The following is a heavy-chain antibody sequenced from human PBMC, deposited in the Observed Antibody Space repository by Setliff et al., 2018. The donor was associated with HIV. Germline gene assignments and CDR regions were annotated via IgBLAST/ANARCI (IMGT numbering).Heavy chain of an antibody. Sequence: SETLSLTCAVYGGSLSGYYWSWIRQSPGRGLEYLGYIYYSGDSNYSPSLKSRLSMSLDASTSQFSLRLNSLTAADTAMYYCARFARDPTDWGRGILVTVSS. CDR2: IYYSGDS. CDR1: GGSLSGYY. V-gene: IGHV4-59*08. CDR3: ARFARDPTD. J-gene: IGHJ4*02.